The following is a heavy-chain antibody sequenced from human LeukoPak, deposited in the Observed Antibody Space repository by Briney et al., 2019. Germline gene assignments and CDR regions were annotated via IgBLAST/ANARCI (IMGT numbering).Heavy chain of an antibody. V-gene: IGHV3-74*01. CDR1: GFTFSTYW. J-gene: IGHJ6*03. CDR3: ARSYMDV. CDR2: INTDGSST. Sequence: GGSLRLSCAASGFTFSTYWMHWVRQAPGKGLVWVSRINTDGSSTDYADSVKGRFTISSDNAKNSLYLQMNSLRAEDTAVYYCARSYMDVWGKGTTVTVSS.